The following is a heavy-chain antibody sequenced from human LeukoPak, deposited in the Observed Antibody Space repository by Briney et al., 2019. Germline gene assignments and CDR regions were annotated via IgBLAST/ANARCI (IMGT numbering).Heavy chain of an antibody. CDR1: GFTFHNYA. CDR3: ALNPDYYGSGSFDY. V-gene: IGHV3-7*01. Sequence: GGSLRLSCAASGFTFHNYAMSWVRQAPGKGLEWVADIKEDGSEKYYVDSVKGRFTISRDNAKNSLYLQMNSLRAEDTAVYYCALNPDYYGSGSFDYWGQGTLVTVSS. D-gene: IGHD3-10*01. J-gene: IGHJ4*02. CDR2: IKEDGSEK.